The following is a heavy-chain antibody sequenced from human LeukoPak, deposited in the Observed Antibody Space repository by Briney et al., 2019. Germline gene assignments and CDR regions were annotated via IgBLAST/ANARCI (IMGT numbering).Heavy chain of an antibody. CDR3: ARDEWQDWDDYYYGMDV. D-gene: IGHD3-3*01. CDR2: ISYDGSNK. V-gene: IGHV3-30-3*01. CDR1: GFTFSSYA. J-gene: IGHJ6*02. Sequence: PGRSLRLSCAASGFTFSSYAMHWVRQAPGKGLEWVAVISYDGSNKYYADSVKGRFTISRDNSKNTLYLQMNSLRAEDTAVYYCARDEWQDWDDYYYGMDVWGQGTTVTVSS.